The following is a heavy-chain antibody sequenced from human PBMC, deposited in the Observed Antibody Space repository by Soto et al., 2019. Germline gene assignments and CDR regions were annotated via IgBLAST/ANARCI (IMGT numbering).Heavy chain of an antibody. CDR2: ISGSGGST. CDR3: ARGGSYFDY. CDR1: GFTFSSYA. D-gene: IGHD1-26*01. Sequence: GGSLRLSCAASGFTFSSYAMSWVRQAPGKGLEWVSAISGSGGSTYYADSVKGRFTISRDNAKNSMYLQMNSLRAEDTAVYYCARGGSYFDYWGQGTLVTVSS. V-gene: IGHV3-23*01. J-gene: IGHJ4*02.